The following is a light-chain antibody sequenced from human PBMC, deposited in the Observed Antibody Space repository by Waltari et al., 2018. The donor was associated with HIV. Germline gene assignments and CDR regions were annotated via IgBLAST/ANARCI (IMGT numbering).Light chain of an antibody. CDR3: AAWDDSLSGLVV. J-gene: IGLJ2*01. Sequence: QSVLTQPPSASGTPGQRVTISCSGSSSNIGSNTVNWYQQLPGTAPRLIIYSNNQRPSGVPARFSGSKSGTSASLAISGLQSEDEADYYCAAWDDSLSGLVVFGGGTKLTVL. CDR2: SNN. CDR1: SSNIGSNT. V-gene: IGLV1-44*01.